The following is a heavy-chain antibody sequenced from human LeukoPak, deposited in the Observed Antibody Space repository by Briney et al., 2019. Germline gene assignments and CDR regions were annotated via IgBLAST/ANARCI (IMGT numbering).Heavy chain of an antibody. CDR2: IIPIFGTA. CDR1: GGTFSSDA. V-gene: IGHV1-69*13. J-gene: IGHJ4*02. D-gene: IGHD7-27*01. CDR3: ARGQLGINDFDY. Sequence: SVKVSCKASGGTFSSDAISWVRQAPGHGLECVGGIIPIFGTANYAQKFQGRVTITADESTSTAYMELSSLRSEDTAVYYCARGQLGINDFDYWGQGTLVTVSS.